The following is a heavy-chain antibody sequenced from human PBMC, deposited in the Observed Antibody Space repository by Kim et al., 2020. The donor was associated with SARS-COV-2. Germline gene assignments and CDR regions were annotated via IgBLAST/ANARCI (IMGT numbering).Heavy chain of an antibody. V-gene: IGHV3-13*04. CDR3: ARGGDLNYYYGMDV. Sequence: GGSLRLSCAASGFTFSSYDMHWVRQATGKGLEWVSAIGTAGDTYYPGSVKGRFTISRENAKNSLYLQMNSLRAGDTAVYYCARGGDLNYYYGMDVWGQGTTVTVSS. J-gene: IGHJ6*02. D-gene: IGHD3-16*01. CDR1: GFTFSSYD. CDR2: IGTAGDT.